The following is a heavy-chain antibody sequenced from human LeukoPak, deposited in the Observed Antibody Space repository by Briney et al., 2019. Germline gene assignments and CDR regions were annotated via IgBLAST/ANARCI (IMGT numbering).Heavy chain of an antibody. V-gene: IGHV1-46*01. J-gene: IGHJ4*02. CDR1: GYTFIDHH. CDR3: ARDTYGSDY. CDR2: ISPDSGST. D-gene: IGHD3-10*01. Sequence: ASVKVSCKAFGYTFIDHHMHWVRQAPGQGLEWVGKISPDSGSTTYAQNFQDRVTMTRDTSTSTVYMELNSLRSEDTAVYYCARDTYGSDYWGQGTLVTVSS.